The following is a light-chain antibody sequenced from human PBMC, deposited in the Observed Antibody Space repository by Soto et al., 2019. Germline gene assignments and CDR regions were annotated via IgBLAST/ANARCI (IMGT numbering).Light chain of an antibody. CDR3: CSYAGIYTYV. J-gene: IGLJ1*01. CDR2: DVS. V-gene: IGLV2-11*01. Sequence: QSVLTQPRSVSGSPGQSVTISCTGTSSDVGGYNYVSWYQQHPGKAPKLMIYDVSKRPSGVPDRFSGSKSGNTASLTISGLQAEDEADYYCCSYAGIYTYVFGTVTKVTVL. CDR1: SSDVGGYNY.